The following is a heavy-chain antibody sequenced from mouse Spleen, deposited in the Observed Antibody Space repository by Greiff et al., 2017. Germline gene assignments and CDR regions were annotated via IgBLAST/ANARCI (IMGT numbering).Heavy chain of an antibody. CDR3: ARYGNYGYYYAMDY. D-gene: IGHD2-1*01. V-gene: IGHV5-9-3*01. CDR1: GFTFSSYA. CDR2: ISSGGGNT. J-gene: IGHJ4*01. Sequence: EVQGVESGGGLVKLGGSLKLSCAASGFTFSSYAMSWVRQTPEKRLEWVATISSGGGNTYYPDSVKGRFTISRDNAKNTLYLQMSSLKSEDTAMYYCARYGNYGYYYAMDYWGQGTSVTVSS.